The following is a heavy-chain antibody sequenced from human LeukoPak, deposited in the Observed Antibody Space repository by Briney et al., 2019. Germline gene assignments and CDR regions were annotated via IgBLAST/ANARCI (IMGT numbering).Heavy chain of an antibody. CDR3: ARDLGPGTTSAYYYYGMDV. CDR2: ISSSSSYI. V-gene: IGHV3-21*01. Sequence: GGSLRLSCAASGFTFSSYSVNWVRQAPGKGLEWVSSISSSSSYIYYADSVKGRFTISRDNAKNSLYLQMNSLRAEDTAVYYCARDLGPGTTSAYYYYGMDVWGQGTTVTVSS. J-gene: IGHJ6*02. D-gene: IGHD1-7*01. CDR1: GFTFSSYS.